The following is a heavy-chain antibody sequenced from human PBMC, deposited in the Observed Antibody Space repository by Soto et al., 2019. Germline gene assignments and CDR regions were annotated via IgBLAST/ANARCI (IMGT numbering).Heavy chain of an antibody. Sequence: QVQLQQWGAGLLKPSETLSLTCAVYGGSFSGYYWSWIRQPPGKGLEWIGEINHSGSTNYNPSLQGRVTIPVDTSQNQFSLKLSSVPAADTAVYYCARALGYCSSPSCPSTYRPFDYWCQGTLVSASS. J-gene: IGHJ4*02. D-gene: IGHD2-2*01. CDR1: GGSFSGYY. CDR3: ARALGYCSSPSCPSTYRPFDY. V-gene: IGHV4-34*01. CDR2: INHSGST.